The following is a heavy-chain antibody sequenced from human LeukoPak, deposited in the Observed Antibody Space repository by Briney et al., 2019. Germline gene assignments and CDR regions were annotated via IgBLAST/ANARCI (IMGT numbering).Heavy chain of an antibody. D-gene: IGHD3-3*01. CDR3: ARDRYYDFWSGYYDQFDY. V-gene: IGHV3-21*04. Sequence: GGSLRLSCAASGFTFSSYSMNWVRQAPGKGLEWVSSISSSSSYIYYADSVKGRFTISRDNAKNSLYLQMNSLRAEDTAVYYCARDRYYDFWSGYYDQFDYWGQGTLVTVSS. CDR2: ISSSSSYI. J-gene: IGHJ4*02. CDR1: GFTFSSYS.